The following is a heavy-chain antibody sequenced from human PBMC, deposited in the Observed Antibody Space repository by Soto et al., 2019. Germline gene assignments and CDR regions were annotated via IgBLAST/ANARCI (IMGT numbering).Heavy chain of an antibody. D-gene: IGHD2-2*01. Sequence: ASVKVSCKASGYTFTSYGISWVRQAPGQGLEWMGWISAYNGNTNYAQKLQGRVTMTTDTSTSTAHMELRSLRSDDTAVYYCARVESPEDIVVVPAAIMLSWFDPWGQGALVTVSS. CDR1: GYTFTSYG. CDR3: ARVESPEDIVVVPAAIMLSWFDP. V-gene: IGHV1-18*01. J-gene: IGHJ5*02. CDR2: ISAYNGNT.